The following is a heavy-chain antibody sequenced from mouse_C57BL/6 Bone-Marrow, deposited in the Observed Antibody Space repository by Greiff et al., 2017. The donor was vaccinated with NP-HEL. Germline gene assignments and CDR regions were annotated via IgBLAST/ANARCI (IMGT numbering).Heavy chain of an antibody. CDR1: GFSFNTYA. CDR3: VRQGGSSSRYFDV. D-gene: IGHD1-1*01. CDR2: IRSKSNNYAT. J-gene: IGHJ1*03. Sequence: EVKLMESGGGLVQPKGSLKLSCAASGFSFNTYAMNWVRQAPGKGLEWVARIRSKSNNYATYYADSVKDRFTISRDDSESMLYLQMNNLKTEDTAMYYCVRQGGSSSRYFDVWGTGTTVTVSS. V-gene: IGHV10-1*01.